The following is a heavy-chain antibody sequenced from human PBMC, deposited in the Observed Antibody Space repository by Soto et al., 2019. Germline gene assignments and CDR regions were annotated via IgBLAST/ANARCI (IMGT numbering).Heavy chain of an antibody. CDR1: GGSISSSSYY. V-gene: IGHV4-39*01. Sequence: PSETLSLTCTVSGGSISSSSYYWGWIRQPPGKGLECIGSIYYSGSTYYNPSLKSRVTISVDTSKNQFSLKLSSVTAADTAVYYCARQCGSGGSCYDYWGQGTLVTAPQ. D-gene: IGHD2-15*01. CDR3: ARQCGSGGSCYDY. J-gene: IGHJ4*02. CDR2: IYYSGST.